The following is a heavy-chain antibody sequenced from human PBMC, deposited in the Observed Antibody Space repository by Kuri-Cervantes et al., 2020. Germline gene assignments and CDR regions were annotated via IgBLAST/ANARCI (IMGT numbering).Heavy chain of an antibody. CDR1: GFTFSSYG. CDR2: ISYDGSNK. Sequence: RGCLSPACADSGFTFSSYGMHWVRQAPGKGLEWVAFISYDGSNKYYGDSVKGRFTISRDNSKNTLYLQMNSLRAEDTAVYYCARDGPNGGYYYYYYGMDGWGQGTTVTVSS. CDR3: ARDGPNGGYYYYYYGMDG. V-gene: IGHV3-30*03. D-gene: IGHD2-8*01. J-gene: IGHJ6*02.